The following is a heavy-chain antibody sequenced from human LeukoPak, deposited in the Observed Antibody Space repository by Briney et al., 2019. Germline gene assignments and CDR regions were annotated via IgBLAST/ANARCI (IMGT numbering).Heavy chain of an antibody. CDR2: ISDSGGNT. CDR3: TRERGYSYGYDYYYGMDV. Sequence: GGSLRLSCAASGFTVNTYAMSWVRQAPWERLQWVSGISDSGGNTYYADSVRGRFTISRDNSKNTLYLQMNSLKTEDTAVYYCTRERGYSYGYDYYYGMDVWGQGTTVTVSS. V-gene: IGHV3-23*01. D-gene: IGHD5-18*01. J-gene: IGHJ6*02. CDR1: GFTVNTYA.